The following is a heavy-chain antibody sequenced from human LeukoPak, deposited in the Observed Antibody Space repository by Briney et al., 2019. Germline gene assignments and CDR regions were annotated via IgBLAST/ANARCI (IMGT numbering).Heavy chain of an antibody. J-gene: IGHJ4*02. V-gene: IGHV4-39*01. Sequence: SETLSLTCTVSGGSISSSSYYWGWIRQPPGKGLEWIGSIYYSGSTYYSPSLKSRVTISVDTSKNQFSLKLSSVTAADTAVYYCARLKDYFNAADYWGQGTLVTVSS. CDR2: IYYSGST. CDR1: GGSISSSSYY. CDR3: ARLKDYFNAADY. D-gene: IGHD2/OR15-2a*01.